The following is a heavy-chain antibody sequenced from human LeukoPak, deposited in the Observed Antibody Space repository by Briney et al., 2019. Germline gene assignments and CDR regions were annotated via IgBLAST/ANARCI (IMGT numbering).Heavy chain of an antibody. CDR3: ARDGSRKYYYDSSGYYPFDY. J-gene: IGHJ4*02. D-gene: IGHD3-22*01. V-gene: IGHV1-18*01. CDR2: ISAYNGNT. Sequence: ASVKVSCKASGYTFTSYGISWVRQAPGQGLEWMGWISAYNGNTNYAQKLQGRVTMTTDTSTSTAYMELRSLRSDDTAVYYCARDGSRKYYYDSSGYYPFDYWGQGTLVTVSS. CDR1: GYTFTSYG.